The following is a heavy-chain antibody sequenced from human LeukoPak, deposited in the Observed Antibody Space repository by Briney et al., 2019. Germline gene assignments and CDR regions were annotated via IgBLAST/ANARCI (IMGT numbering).Heavy chain of an antibody. V-gene: IGHV1-69-2*01. CDR1: GYTFTDYY. J-gene: IGHJ3*02. D-gene: IGHD3-22*01. CDR3: ATDRRSSGYYGAFDI. Sequence: ASVKVSCKVSGYTFTDYYMHWVQRAPGKGLEWMGLVDPEDGETIYAEKFQGRVTITADTSTDTAYMELSSLRSEDTAVYDCATDRRSSGYYGAFDIWGQGTMVTVSS. CDR2: VDPEDGET.